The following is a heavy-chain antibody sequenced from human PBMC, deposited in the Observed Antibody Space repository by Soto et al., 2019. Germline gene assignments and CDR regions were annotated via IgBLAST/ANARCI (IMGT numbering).Heavy chain of an antibody. D-gene: IGHD1-1*01. V-gene: IGHV3-23*01. J-gene: IGHJ4*02. CDR2: ISGSGDST. Sequence: GGSLRLSCAASGFTFSSYAMSWVRQAPGKGLEWVSGISGSGDSTYYADSVKGRFTISRDNSKNTLYLQMNSLRAEDTAVYYCVPGPKRFDYWGQGTLVTVSS. CDR3: VPGPKRFDY. CDR1: GFTFSSYA.